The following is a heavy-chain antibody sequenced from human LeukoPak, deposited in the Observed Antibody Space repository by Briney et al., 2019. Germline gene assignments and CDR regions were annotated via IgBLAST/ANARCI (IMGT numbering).Heavy chain of an antibody. V-gene: IGHV1-8*01. J-gene: IGHJ4*02. D-gene: IGHD2-15*01. CDR3: ASSGCSGSTCQFDY. CDR2: MNPNSSNT. CDR1: GYTFTSYD. Sequence: ASVKVSCKASGYTFTSYDINWVRQATGQGLEWMGWMNPNSSNTGYAQKFQGRVTMTRNTSISTAYMELSSLRSEDTAVYYCASSGCSGSTCQFDYWGQGTLVTVSS.